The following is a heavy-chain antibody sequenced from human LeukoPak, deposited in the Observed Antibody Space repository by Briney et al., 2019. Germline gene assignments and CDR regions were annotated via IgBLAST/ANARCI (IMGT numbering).Heavy chain of an antibody. J-gene: IGHJ4*02. D-gene: IGHD4-11*01. CDR3: AGDYSNYPPDY. V-gene: IGHV4-34*01. Sequence: SETLSLTCAVYGGSFSGYYWSWIRQPPGKGLEWIGSIYYSGSTYYNPSLKSRVTISVDTSKNQFSLKLSSVTAADTAVYYCAGDYSNYPPDYWGQGTLVTVSS. CDR2: IYYSGST. CDR1: GGSFSGYY.